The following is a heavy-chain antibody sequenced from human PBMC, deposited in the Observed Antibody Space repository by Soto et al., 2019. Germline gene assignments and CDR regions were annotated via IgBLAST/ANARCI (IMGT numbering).Heavy chain of an antibody. CDR3: ARCSLVVVPATGFDP. V-gene: IGHV4-31*03. J-gene: IGHJ5*02. CDR2: IYYSGTT. CDR1: GGSISSGGYY. Sequence: SETLSLTCTVSGGSISSGGYYWIWIRQHPGKGLEWIGYIYYSGTTYYNPSLKSRVTISVDTSKNQFSLKLRSVSAADTALYYCARCSLVVVPATGFDPWGRGTLVTVSS. D-gene: IGHD2-2*01.